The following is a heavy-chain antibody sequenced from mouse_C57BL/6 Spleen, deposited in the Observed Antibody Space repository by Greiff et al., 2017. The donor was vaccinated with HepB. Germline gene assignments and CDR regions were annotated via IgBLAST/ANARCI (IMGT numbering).Heavy chain of an antibody. CDR3: ARCSLIYYEFY. CDR1: GYTFTSYT. CDR2: INPSSGYT. Sequence: SGAELARPGASVKMSCKASGYTFTSYTMHWVKQRPGQGLEWIGYINPSSGYTKYNQKFKDKATLTADKSSSTAYMQLSSLTSEDSAVYYCARCSLIYYEFYWGQGTTLTVSS. D-gene: IGHD2-4*01. V-gene: IGHV1-4*01. J-gene: IGHJ2*01.